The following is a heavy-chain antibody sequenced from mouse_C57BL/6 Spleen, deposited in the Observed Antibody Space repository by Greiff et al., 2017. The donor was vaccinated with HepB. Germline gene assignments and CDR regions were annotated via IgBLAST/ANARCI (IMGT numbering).Heavy chain of an antibody. J-gene: IGHJ2*01. D-gene: IGHD1-1*01. Sequence: VKLQESGAELVRPGTSVKVSCKASGYAFTNYLIEWVKQRPGQGLEWIGVINPGSGGTNYNEKFKDKATLTADKSSSTAYMQLSSLTSEDSAVYYCARGGSSLYFDYWGQGTTLTVSS. CDR1: GYAFTNYL. V-gene: IGHV1-54*01. CDR3: ARGGSSLYFDY. CDR2: INPGSGGT.